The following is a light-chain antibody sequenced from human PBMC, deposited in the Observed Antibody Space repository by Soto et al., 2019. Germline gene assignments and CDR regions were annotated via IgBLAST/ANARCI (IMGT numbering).Light chain of an antibody. J-gene: IGLJ3*02. V-gene: IGLV2-14*01. CDR1: SSDVGGYNY. CDR3: SSYTSSSTRG. Sequence: QSALTQPASVSGSPGQSITISCTGTSSDVGGYNYVSWYQQHPGKAPKLMIYEVSNRPSGVSSLFSGSKSGNTASLTISGLQAEDEADYYCSSYTSSSTRGFGGGTKLTVL. CDR2: EVS.